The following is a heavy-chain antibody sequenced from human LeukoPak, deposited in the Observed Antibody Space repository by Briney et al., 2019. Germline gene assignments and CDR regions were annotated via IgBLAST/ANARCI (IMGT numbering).Heavy chain of an antibody. V-gene: IGHV4-39*07. D-gene: IGHD4-17*01. Sequence: SETLSLTCTVSGGSISSSSYYWGWIRQPPGKGLEWIGSIYYSGSTYYNPSLKSRVTISVDTSKNQFSLKLSSVTAADTAVYYCARANLDYGDYVVWFDPWGQGTLVTVSS. CDR1: GGSISSSSYY. CDR2: IYYSGST. J-gene: IGHJ5*02. CDR3: ARANLDYGDYVVWFDP.